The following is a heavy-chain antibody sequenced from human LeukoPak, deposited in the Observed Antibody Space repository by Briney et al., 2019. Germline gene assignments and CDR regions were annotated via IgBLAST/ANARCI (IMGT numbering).Heavy chain of an antibody. V-gene: IGHV1-18*01. CDR3: ARDSPENYYDSSGWRGRGVAFDI. CDR2: ISAYNGNT. D-gene: IGHD3-22*01. CDR1: GYTFTSYG. Sequence: ASVRVSCKASGYTFTSYGISWVRQAPGQGLEWMGWISAYNGNTNYAQKLQGRVTMTTDTSTSTAYMELRSLRSDDTAVYYCARDSPENYYDSSGWRGRGVAFDIWGQGTMVTVSS. J-gene: IGHJ3*02.